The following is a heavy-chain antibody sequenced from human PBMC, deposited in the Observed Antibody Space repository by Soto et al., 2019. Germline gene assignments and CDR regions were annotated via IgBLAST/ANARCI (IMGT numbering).Heavy chain of an antibody. CDR1: GFSFSEYY. CDR2: IRSTDNTR. V-gene: IGHV3-11*01. Sequence: GGSLRLSCAASGFSFSEYYMSWIRQAPGKGLEWVSHIRSTDNTRYYADSVKGRFTISRDNAKNSLYLQMNSLRAEDTAVYYCARGNALYDYWGQGTLVTVSS. D-gene: IGHD2-2*01. J-gene: IGHJ4*02. CDR3: ARGNALYDY.